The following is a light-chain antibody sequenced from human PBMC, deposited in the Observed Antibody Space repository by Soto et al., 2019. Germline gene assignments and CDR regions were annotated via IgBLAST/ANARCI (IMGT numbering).Light chain of an antibody. CDR3: CSYAGSYTLYV. V-gene: IGLV2-11*01. CDR2: DVS. J-gene: IGLJ1*01. Sequence: LTQPRSVSGSPGQSVTISCTGTSSDVGGYNYVSWYQEHPGKAPKLMIYDVSKRPSGVPDRFSGSKSGNTASLTISGLQAEDEADYYCCSYAGSYTLYVFGTGTKVTVL. CDR1: SSDVGGYNY.